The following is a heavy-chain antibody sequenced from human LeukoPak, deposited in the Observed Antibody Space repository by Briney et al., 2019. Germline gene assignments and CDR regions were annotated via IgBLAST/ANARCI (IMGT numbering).Heavy chain of an antibody. CDR1: GYTLTELS. CDR2: FDPEDGET. J-gene: IGHJ4*02. CDR3: VGSYLSGSYSTSDGFDY. D-gene: IGHD1-26*01. Sequence: ASVKVSCKVSGYTLTELSMHWVRQAPGKGLEWMEGFDPEDGETIYAQKFQGRVTMTEDTSTDTAYMELSSLRSEDTAVYYCVGSYLSGSYSTSDGFDYWGQGTLVTVSS. V-gene: IGHV1-24*01.